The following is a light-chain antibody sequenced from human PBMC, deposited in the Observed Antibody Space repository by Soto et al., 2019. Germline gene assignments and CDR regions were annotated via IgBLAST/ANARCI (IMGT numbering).Light chain of an antibody. CDR2: RNS. J-gene: IGLJ3*02. CDR1: RSNIGSNY. V-gene: IGLV1-47*01. CDR3: GAWDDSLSGVV. Sequence: QSVLTQPPSASGTPGQRFTISCSGSRSNIGSNYVYWYQQLPGTVPQLLIYRNSERPSGVPDRFAGSKSGTSGSLAISGLRSEDEADSYCGAWDDSLSGVVFGGGAKLTVL.